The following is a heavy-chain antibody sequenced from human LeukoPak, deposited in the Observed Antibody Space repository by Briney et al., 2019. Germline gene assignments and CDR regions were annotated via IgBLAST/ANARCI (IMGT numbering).Heavy chain of an antibody. CDR2: IYYSGST. CDR1: GGSISSSSYY. CDR3: ARAVGGWSI. J-gene: IGHJ4*02. D-gene: IGHD6-19*01. Sequence: PSETLSLTCTVSGGSISSSSYYWGWIRQPPGKGLEWIGSIYYSGSTYYNPSLKSRVTISVDTSKNQFSLKLSSVTAADTAVYYCARAVGGWSIWGQGTLVTVSS. V-gene: IGHV4-39*07.